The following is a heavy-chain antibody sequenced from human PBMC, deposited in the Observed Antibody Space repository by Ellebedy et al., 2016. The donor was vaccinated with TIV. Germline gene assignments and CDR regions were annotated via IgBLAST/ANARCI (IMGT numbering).Heavy chain of an antibody. CDR1: GGSISSGDYY. J-gene: IGHJ4*02. V-gene: IGHV4-31*03. Sequence: MPSETLSLTCTVSGGSISSGDYYWSWIRQHPGKGLEWIGYIYYSGSAYYNPSLKSRVTISLDTSKNQFSLKLSSVTAADTAVYYCAGDYGAYFDYWGQGTLVTVSS. D-gene: IGHD4-17*01. CDR3: AGDYGAYFDY. CDR2: IYYSGSA.